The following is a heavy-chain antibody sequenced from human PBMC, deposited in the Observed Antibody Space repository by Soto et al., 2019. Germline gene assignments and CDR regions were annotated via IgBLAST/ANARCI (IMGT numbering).Heavy chain of an antibody. Sequence: GASVKVSCKASGYTFTSYYMHWVRQAPGQGLEWMGIINPSGGSTSYAQKFQGRVTMTRDTSTSTVYMELSSLRSEDTAVYYCARDVELGYSSTSPLYYYGMDGWGQGTTVTVSS. CDR1: GYTFTSYY. D-gene: IGHD6-13*01. CDR2: INPSGGST. CDR3: ARDVELGYSSTSPLYYYGMDG. V-gene: IGHV1-46*03. J-gene: IGHJ6*02.